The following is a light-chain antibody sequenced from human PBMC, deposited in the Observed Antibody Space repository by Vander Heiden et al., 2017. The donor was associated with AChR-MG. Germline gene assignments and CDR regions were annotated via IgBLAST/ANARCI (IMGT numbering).Light chain of an antibody. Sequence: AIQLTQSTSSLSASVGDRVTITCRASQGISSGLAWYLQKPGEAPNLLIYDVSSLASGVPSRFSGRGSGTDFTLTISSLQPEDFATYYCQQFNSYPFFGGGTKVDI. CDR1: QGISSG. CDR2: DVS. V-gene: IGKV1-13*02. CDR3: QQFNSYPF. J-gene: IGKJ4*01.